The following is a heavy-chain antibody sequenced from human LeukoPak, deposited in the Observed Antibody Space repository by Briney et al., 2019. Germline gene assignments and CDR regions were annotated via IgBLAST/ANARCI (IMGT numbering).Heavy chain of an antibody. CDR1: GFTVSSNY. Sequence: GGSLRLSCAASGFTVSSNYMSWVRQAPGKGLEWVSVIYSGGSTYYAESVKGRFTISRDNSKNTLYLQMNSLRAEDTAVYYCARSPLYSSGYFFDYWGQGTLVTVSS. CDR3: ARSPLYSSGYFFDY. J-gene: IGHJ4*02. V-gene: IGHV3-53*01. D-gene: IGHD6-19*01. CDR2: IYSGGST.